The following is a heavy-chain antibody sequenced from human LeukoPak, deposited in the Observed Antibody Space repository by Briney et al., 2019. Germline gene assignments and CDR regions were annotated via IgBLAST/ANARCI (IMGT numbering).Heavy chain of an antibody. Sequence: PSETLSLTCAVSGYSISSGDYWGWIRQPPGKGPEWIGSVFHTGSSYYIPSLKSRVTISVDTSKNQFSLEVSSVTAADTAIYYCARGISTTGHDYWGPGTLVTVSS. CDR2: VFHTGSS. V-gene: IGHV4-38-2*01. CDR1: GYSISSGDY. J-gene: IGHJ4*02. CDR3: ARGISTTGHDY. D-gene: IGHD4-11*01.